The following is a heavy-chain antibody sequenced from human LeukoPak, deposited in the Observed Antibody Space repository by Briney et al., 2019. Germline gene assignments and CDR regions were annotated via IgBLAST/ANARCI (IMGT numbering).Heavy chain of an antibody. CDR2: IIPIFGTA. Sequence: ASVKVSCKASGYSFTGHYMHWVRQAPGQGLEWMGGIIPIFGTANYAQKFQGRVTITADKSTSTAYMELSSLRSEDTAVYYCARCLSGSYFSDAFDIWGQGTMVTVSS. J-gene: IGHJ3*02. CDR3: ARCLSGSYFSDAFDI. D-gene: IGHD1-26*01. V-gene: IGHV1-69*06. CDR1: GYSFTGHY.